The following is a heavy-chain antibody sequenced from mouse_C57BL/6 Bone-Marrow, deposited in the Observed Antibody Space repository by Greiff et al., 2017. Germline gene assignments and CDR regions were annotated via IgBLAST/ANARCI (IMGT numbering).Heavy chain of an antibody. Sequence: VHVKQSGPVLVKPGASVKMSCKASGYTFTDYYMNWVKQSHGKSLEWIGVINPYNGGTSYNQKFKGKATLTVDKSSSTAYMELNSLTSEDSAVYYCAREGYSYYCGSNFDYWGQGTTLTVSS. V-gene: IGHV1-19*01. D-gene: IGHD1-1*01. CDR2: INPYNGGT. J-gene: IGHJ2*01. CDR3: AREGYSYYCGSNFDY. CDR1: GYTFTDYY.